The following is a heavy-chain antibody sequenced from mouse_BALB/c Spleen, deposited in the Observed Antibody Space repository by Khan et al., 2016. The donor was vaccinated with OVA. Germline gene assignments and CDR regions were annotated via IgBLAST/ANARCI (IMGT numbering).Heavy chain of an antibody. CDR2: TNPTNGRT. CDR3: ARIKKMEATYFDY. CDR1: GYTFTSYW. Sequence: QVQLQQSGAELVKAGASVKMSCKASGYTFTSYWMHWVKQRLGQGLEWFAETNPTNGRTYYNEKFKSKATLTVDKSSSTAYMLLSGPTFEDSAVYYCARIKKMEATYFDYWGQGTTLTVSS. V-gene: IGHV1S81*02. J-gene: IGHJ2*01. D-gene: IGHD1-1*02.